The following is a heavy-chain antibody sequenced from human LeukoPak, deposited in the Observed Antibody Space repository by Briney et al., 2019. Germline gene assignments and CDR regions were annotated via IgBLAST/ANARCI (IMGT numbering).Heavy chain of an antibody. D-gene: IGHD6-19*01. CDR3: ARLAVAGTGMLYYFDY. V-gene: IGHV4-39*01. CDR1: GGSISSSSYY. Sequence: SETLSLTCTVSGGSISSSSYYWGWIRQPPGKGLEWIGSIYYSGSTYYNPSLKSRVTISVDTSKNQFSLKLSSVTAADTAVYYCARLAVAGTGMLYYFDYWGQGTLDTVSS. J-gene: IGHJ4*02. CDR2: IYYSGST.